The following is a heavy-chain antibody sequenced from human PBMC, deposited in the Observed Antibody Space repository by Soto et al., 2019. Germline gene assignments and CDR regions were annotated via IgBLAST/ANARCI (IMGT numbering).Heavy chain of an antibody. CDR1: GFTFSSYA. J-gene: IGHJ3*02. V-gene: IGHV3-23*01. CDR2: ISGSGGST. Sequence: GGSLRLSCAASGFTFSSYAMSWVRQAPGKGLEWVSAISGSGGSTYYADSVKGRFTISRDNSKNTLYLQMNSLRAEDTAVYYCAKDPVLRYFDWSHAFDIWGQGTMVTVSS. D-gene: IGHD3-9*01. CDR3: AKDPVLRYFDWSHAFDI.